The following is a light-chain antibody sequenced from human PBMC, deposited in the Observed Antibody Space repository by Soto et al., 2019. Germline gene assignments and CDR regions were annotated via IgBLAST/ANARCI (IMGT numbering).Light chain of an antibody. CDR1: QSISNN. CDR2: GAS. CDR3: QQYNNWWT. J-gene: IGKJ1*01. V-gene: IGKV3-15*01. Sequence: EIVMTQSPATLSVSPGERATLSCRASQSISNNLAWYHQRPGQAPRLLIFGASTRATGIPARFSGSGSGTEFTLTISSLQSEYFAVYYCQQYNNWWTFGQGTKVEIK.